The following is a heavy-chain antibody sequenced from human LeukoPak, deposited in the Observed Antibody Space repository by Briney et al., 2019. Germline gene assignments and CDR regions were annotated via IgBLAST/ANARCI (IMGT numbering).Heavy chain of an antibody. D-gene: IGHD4-17*01. Sequence: AETLSLTCAVYGGSFNGYYWSWVRQSPGKGLEWIGEINHSGFTNYNPSLESRVTISGDTSKNQFSLKLSSVTAADTAVYYCARGSYGDSAIYFRRGRLLDYWGQGALVAVSS. CDR1: GGSFNGYY. J-gene: IGHJ4*02. V-gene: IGHV4-34*01. CDR2: INHSGFT. CDR3: ARGSYGDSAIYFRRGRLLDY.